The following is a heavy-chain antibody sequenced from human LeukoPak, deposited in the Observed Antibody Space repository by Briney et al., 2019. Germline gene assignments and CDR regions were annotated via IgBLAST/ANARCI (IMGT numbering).Heavy chain of an antibody. Sequence: ASVKVSCKASGYTFTSYGISWVRQAPGQGLEWMGWISAYNGNANYAQKLQGRVTMTTDTSTSTAYMELRSLRSDDTAVYYCARLGCSSTSCKFDPWGQGTLVTVSS. V-gene: IGHV1-18*01. D-gene: IGHD2-2*01. J-gene: IGHJ5*02. CDR3: ARLGCSSTSCKFDP. CDR2: ISAYNGNA. CDR1: GYTFTSYG.